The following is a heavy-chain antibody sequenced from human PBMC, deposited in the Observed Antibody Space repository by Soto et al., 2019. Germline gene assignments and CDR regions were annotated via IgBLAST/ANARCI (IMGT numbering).Heavy chain of an antibody. D-gene: IGHD1-26*01. J-gene: IGHJ6*02. V-gene: IGHV3-30-3*01. CDR1: GFTFSSYA. CDR3: ARTLRYSGSYYYYGMDV. CDR2: ISYDGSNK. Sequence: GESLKISCAASGFTFSSYAMHWVRQAPGKGLEWVAVISYDGSNKYYADSVKGRFTISRDNSKNTLYLQMNSLRAEDTAVYYCARTLRYSGSYYYYGMDVWGQGTTVTVSS.